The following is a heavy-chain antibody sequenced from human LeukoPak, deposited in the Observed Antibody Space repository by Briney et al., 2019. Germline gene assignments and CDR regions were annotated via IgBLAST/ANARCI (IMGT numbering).Heavy chain of an antibody. V-gene: IGHV3-23*01. CDR2: ISGSGGST. D-gene: IGHD3-22*01. CDR1: GFTFSSYA. J-gene: IGHJ4*02. CDR3: AKDEGGYYYDSSGYYEVY. Sequence: GGSLRLSCAASGFTFSSYAMSWVRQAPGKGLEWVSAISGSGGSTYYADSVKGRFTISRDNSKNTLYLQMNSLRAEDTAVYYRAKDEGGYYYDSSGYYEVYWGQGTLVTVSS.